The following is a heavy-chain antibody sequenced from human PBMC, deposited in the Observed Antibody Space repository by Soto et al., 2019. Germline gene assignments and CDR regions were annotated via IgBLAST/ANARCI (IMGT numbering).Heavy chain of an antibody. V-gene: IGHV1-69*01. CDR2: IIPIFGTA. Sequence: QVQLVQSGAEVKKPGSSVTVSCKASGGTFSSYAISWVRQAPGQGLEWMGGIIPIFGTANYAQKFQGRVTITADESTSTAYMELSSLRSEDTAVYYCARSGSSIAARHYWFDPWGQGTLVTVSS. J-gene: IGHJ5*02. D-gene: IGHD6-6*01. CDR1: GGTFSSYA. CDR3: ARSGSSIAARHYWFDP.